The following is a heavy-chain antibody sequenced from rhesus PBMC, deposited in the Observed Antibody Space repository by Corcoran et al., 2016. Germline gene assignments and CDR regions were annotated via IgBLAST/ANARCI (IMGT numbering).Heavy chain of an antibody. CDR3: ARVGGVGKYFEF. D-gene: IGHD1-44*02. CDR2: IYGSGSST. Sequence: QLQLQESGPGLVKPSATLSVTCAVSGGSLSSSYWCWIRQAPGEGLEWFGYIYGSGSSTNYNPSLKSRVTLSVDTSKNQLSLKLSSLTTADTAVYYCARVGGVGKYFEFWGQGALVTVSS. CDR1: GGSLSSSY. V-gene: IGHV4-169*01. J-gene: IGHJ1*01.